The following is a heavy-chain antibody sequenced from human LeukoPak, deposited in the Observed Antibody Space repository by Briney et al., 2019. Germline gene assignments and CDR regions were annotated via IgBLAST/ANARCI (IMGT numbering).Heavy chain of an antibody. D-gene: IGHD1-1*01. CDR3: ARAVRPQLDY. Sequence: PGGSLRLSCAASGFTFSSYAMHWVRQAPGKGLEWVAVISYDGSNKYYADSVKGRFTISRDNSKNTLYLQMYSLRAEDTAVYYCARAVRPQLDYWGQGTLVTVSS. CDR2: ISYDGSNK. CDR1: GFTFSSYA. J-gene: IGHJ4*02. V-gene: IGHV3-30-3*01.